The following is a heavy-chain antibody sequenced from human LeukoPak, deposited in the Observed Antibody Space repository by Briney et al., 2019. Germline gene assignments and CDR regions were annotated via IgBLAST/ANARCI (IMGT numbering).Heavy chain of an antibody. Sequence: ASVKVSCKASGYTFTDYYMHWVRQAPGQGFEWMGWINPNDGDTNYAQKFQGRVTMTRDTSISTARMEVSRLRSDDTAVYYCARAVFLYCRISTCLFDYGGQGTLVTVSS. V-gene: IGHV1-2*02. CDR1: GYTFTDYY. D-gene: IGHD2-15*01. CDR2: INPNDGDT. J-gene: IGHJ4*02. CDR3: ARAVFLYCRISTCLFDY.